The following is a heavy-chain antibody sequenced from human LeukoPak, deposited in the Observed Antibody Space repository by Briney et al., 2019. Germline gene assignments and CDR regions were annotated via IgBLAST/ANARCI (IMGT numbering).Heavy chain of an antibody. Sequence: SETLSLTCSVSGSSFNTYYWSWIRQPAGKGLEWIGRIHTSGSADYSPSLQSRVTISVDMSKKEFSLKLTSVTAADTAVYYCARDIVYLIDEDYGWGQGILVTVSP. CDR3: ARDIVYLIDEDYG. CDR1: GSSFNTYY. J-gene: IGHJ4*02. D-gene: IGHD4-17*01. CDR2: IHTSGSA. V-gene: IGHV4-4*07.